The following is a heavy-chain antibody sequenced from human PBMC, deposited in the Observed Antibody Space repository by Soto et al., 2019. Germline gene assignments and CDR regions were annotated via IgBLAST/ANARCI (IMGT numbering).Heavy chain of an antibody. CDR1: GFSFDDYA. CDR3: AKIVTRHSLVPVFDQ. V-gene: IGHV3-9*01. CDR2: ISWDSGSI. Sequence: QLVESGGGLVQPGRSLRLSCVASGFSFDDYAIHWVRKAPGKGLEWVSGISWDSGSINYAGSVRGRFTVSRDNAKNSLYLHMTSLRSEDTAFYYCAKIVTRHSLVPVFDQWGQGALVSVSS. J-gene: IGHJ4*02. D-gene: IGHD2-21*01.